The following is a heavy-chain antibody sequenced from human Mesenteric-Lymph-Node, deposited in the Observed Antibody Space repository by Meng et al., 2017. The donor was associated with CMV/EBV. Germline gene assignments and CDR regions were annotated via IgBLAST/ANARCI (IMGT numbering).Heavy chain of an antibody. CDR2: INPYSGDI. CDR3: ARDNGCGGDCYCDY. Sequence: ASVKVSCKASGYTLTDYYIHWVRQAPGQGLEWMGWINPYSGDIKYAQRFQGRVTMTTDTSISTAYMELSRLRSDDTAVYYCARDNGCGGDCYCDYWGQGTLVTVSS. D-gene: IGHD2-21*01. CDR1: GYTLTDYY. J-gene: IGHJ4*02. V-gene: IGHV1-2*02.